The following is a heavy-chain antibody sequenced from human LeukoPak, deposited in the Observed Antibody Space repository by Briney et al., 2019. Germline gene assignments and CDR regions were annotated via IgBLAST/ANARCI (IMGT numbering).Heavy chain of an antibody. CDR2: ISGSGGST. CDR1: GFTFSSYA. V-gene: IGHV3-23*01. Sequence: GGSLRLSYAASGFTFSSYAMSWVRQAPGKGLEWVSAISGSGGSTYYADSVKGRFTISRDNSKNTLYLQMNSLRAEDTAVYYCARTRVKTTVTTWVDYWGQGTLVTVSS. J-gene: IGHJ4*02. CDR3: ARTRVKTTVTTWVDY. D-gene: IGHD4-17*01.